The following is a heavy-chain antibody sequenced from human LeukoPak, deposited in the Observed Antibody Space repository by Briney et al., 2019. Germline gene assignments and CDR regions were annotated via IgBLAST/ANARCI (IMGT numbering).Heavy chain of an antibody. Sequence: PGGSLRLSCAASGFTFSSYWMSWVRQAPGKGLGWVANIKQDGSEKYYVDSVKGRFTISRDNAKNSLYLQMNSLRAEDTAVYYCARGGSGGVCNYWGQGTLVTVSS. CDR1: GFTFSSYW. J-gene: IGHJ4*02. CDR2: IKQDGSEK. V-gene: IGHV3-7*05. CDR3: ARGGSGGVCNY. D-gene: IGHD3-10*01.